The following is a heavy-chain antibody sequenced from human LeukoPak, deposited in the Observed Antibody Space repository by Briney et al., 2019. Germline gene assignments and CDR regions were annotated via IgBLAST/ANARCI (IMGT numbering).Heavy chain of an antibody. CDR2: INPNSGGT. CDR3: ARLDMITFGGVLSGGDY. J-gene: IGHJ4*02. Sequence: ASVKVSCKASGYTFTGYYMHWVRQAPGQGLEWMGWINPNSGGTNYAQKFQGRVTMTRDTSISTAYLQWSSLKASDTAMYYCARLDMITFGGVLSGGDYWGQGTLVTVSS. D-gene: IGHD3-16*01. CDR1: GYTFTGYY. V-gene: IGHV1-2*02.